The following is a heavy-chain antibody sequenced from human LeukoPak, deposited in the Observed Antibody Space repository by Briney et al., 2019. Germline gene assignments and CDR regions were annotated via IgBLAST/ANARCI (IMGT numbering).Heavy chain of an antibody. J-gene: IGHJ6*03. CDR2: INPSGGST. Sequence: ASVNVSCKASGYTFTSYYMHWVRQAPGQGLEWMGIINPSGGSTSYAQKFQGRVTMTRDTSTSTVYMELSSLRSEDTAMYYCARNAARGSLRPHYYMDVWGKGTTVTVSS. CDR3: ARNAARGSLRPHYYMDV. CDR1: GYTFTSYY. D-gene: IGHD6-6*01. V-gene: IGHV1-46*01.